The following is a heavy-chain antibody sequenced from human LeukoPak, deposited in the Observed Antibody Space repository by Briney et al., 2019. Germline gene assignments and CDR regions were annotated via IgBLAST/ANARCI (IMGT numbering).Heavy chain of an antibody. D-gene: IGHD3-9*01. V-gene: IGHV3-30-3*01. Sequence: GGSLRLSCAAAGFTFRSYAMQWVRQAPGKGLVWVALISYDGSTNYYADSVKGRFTISRDNSKNILHLQMNSLRVEDTAIYYCANYFDPVLTSADHWGQGTLVTVAS. J-gene: IGHJ4*02. CDR2: ISYDGSTN. CDR3: ANYFDPVLTSADH. CDR1: GFTFRSYA.